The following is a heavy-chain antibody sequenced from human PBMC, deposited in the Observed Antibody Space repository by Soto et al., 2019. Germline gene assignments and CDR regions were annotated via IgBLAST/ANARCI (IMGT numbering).Heavy chain of an antibody. J-gene: IGHJ4*02. V-gene: IGHV4-31*03. Sequence: QVQLQESGPGLVKPSQTLSLTCTVSGGSISSDGYYWSWIRQHPGKGLEWIGYIYYRGSTYYNPSLKSRVTISLDTSKNQCFRKLNSVTVADTAVYYGARDLRGYGTVDYWGQGTLVTVSS. CDR1: GGSISSDGYY. CDR3: ARDLRGYGTVDY. D-gene: IGHD5-18*01. CDR2: IYYRGST.